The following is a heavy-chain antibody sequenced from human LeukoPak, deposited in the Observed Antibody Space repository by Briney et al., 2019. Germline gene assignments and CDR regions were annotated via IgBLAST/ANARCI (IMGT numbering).Heavy chain of an antibody. CDR1: GFTFSSYG. V-gene: IGHV3-30*18. J-gene: IGHJ4*02. Sequence: PGRSLRLSCAASGFTFSSYGMHWVRQAPGKGLEWVAVISYDGSNKYHADSVKGRFTISRDNSKNTLYLQMNSLRAEDTAVYYCAKAPGGVAAELDYWGQGTLVTVSS. D-gene: IGHD6-13*01. CDR3: AKAPGGVAAELDY. CDR2: ISYDGSNK.